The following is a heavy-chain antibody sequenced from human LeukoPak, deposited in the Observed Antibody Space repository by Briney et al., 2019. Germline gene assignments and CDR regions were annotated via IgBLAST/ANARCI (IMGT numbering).Heavy chain of an antibody. D-gene: IGHD3-22*01. V-gene: IGHV4-59*01. CDR3: AREERGCFDY. CDR1: GGSISTYY. Sequence: PSETLSLTCNVSGGSISTYYWSWIRQPPGKGLEWIGYIHYSGSTKYNPSLKSRVTISVDTSKNQSSLKLSSVTAADTAVYYCAREERGCFDYWGQGTLVTVSS. CDR2: IHYSGST. J-gene: IGHJ4*02.